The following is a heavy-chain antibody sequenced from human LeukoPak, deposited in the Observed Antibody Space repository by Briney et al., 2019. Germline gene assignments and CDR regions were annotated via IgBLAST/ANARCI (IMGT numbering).Heavy chain of an antibody. CDR1: GFAFSSYV. V-gene: IGHV3-64*02. J-gene: IGHJ3*01. Sequence: GGSLRLSCAASGFAFSSYVMDWVRQAPGKGLEFVSASNRNGGGTFYADSVKGRFTISRDISKNMLYLQMGSLRPEDTALYYCAGESADALDFWGEGTMVTVSS. CDR3: AGESADALDF. CDR2: SNRNGGGT.